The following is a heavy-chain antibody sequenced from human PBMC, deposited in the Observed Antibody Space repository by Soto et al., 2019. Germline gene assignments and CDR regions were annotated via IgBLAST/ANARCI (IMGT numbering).Heavy chain of an antibody. CDR3: AKDVTGDLHTYYFDY. D-gene: IGHD7-27*01. J-gene: IGHJ4*02. CDR1: GFTFDESA. V-gene: IGHV3-9*01. CDR2: ISWNSGSI. Sequence: GGSLRLSCAASGFTFDESAMHWVRQAPGKGLEWVSGISWNSGSIGYADSVKGRFTISRDNAKNSLYLQMNSLRAEDTALYYCAKDVTGDLHTYYFDYWGQGTLVTVSS.